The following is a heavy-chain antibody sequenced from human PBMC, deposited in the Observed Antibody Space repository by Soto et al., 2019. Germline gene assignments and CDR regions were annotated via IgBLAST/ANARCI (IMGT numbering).Heavy chain of an antibody. CDR3: ARGGTPSDY. D-gene: IGHD3-16*01. CDR1: GYTFTNFG. V-gene: IGHV1-18*01. Sequence: QVQLVQSGAEVKKPGASVKVSCKASGYTFTNFGISWVRQAPGQGLEWMGWISAYNGNTNYAQKFQGRVTMTTDTSRRTAYVEVRSLSFDDSAVYYCARGGTPSDYWGQGTLVTVSP. J-gene: IGHJ4*02. CDR2: ISAYNGNT.